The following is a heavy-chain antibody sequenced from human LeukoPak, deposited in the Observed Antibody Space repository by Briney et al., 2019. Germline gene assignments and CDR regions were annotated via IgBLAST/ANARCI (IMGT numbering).Heavy chain of an antibody. Sequence: GGSPTLSCAASGFTFSSYAMSWVRQAPGKGLEWFSAISGSGGSTYYADSVKGRFTIVRDNSKKTLYLQMNSLRARDTAVYYCANPKSPYYDFWSGYYQFDYWGQGTLVTVSS. CDR1: GFTFSSYA. CDR3: ANPKSPYYDFWSGYYQFDY. J-gene: IGHJ4*02. V-gene: IGHV3-23*01. D-gene: IGHD3-3*01. CDR2: ISGSGGST.